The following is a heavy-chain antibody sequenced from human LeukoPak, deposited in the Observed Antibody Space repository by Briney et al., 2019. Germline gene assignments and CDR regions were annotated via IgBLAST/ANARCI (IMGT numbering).Heavy chain of an antibody. V-gene: IGHV1-46*01. CDR2: INISGGST. CDR1: GYTFTIYY. J-gene: IGHJ4*02. CDR3: ARWHYYDSSGYYSYYFDY. Sequence: ASVKVSCTSSGYTFTIYYMHWVRQAPGQGLEWMGIINISGGSTSYAQKFQGRVTMTRDTSTSTVYMELSSLRSEDTAVYYCARWHYYDSSGYYSYYFDYWGQGTLVTVSS. D-gene: IGHD3-22*01.